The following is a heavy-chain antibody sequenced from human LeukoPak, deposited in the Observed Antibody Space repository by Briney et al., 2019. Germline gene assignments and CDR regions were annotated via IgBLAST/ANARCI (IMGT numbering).Heavy chain of an antibody. CDR1: GYTFTSYY. D-gene: IGHD2-2*01. CDR3: ARDSGIVVVPAAMSFDY. V-gene: IGHV1-46*01. Sequence: ASVEVSCKASGYTFTSYYMHWVRQAPGQGLEWMGIINPSGGSTSYAQKFQGRVTMTRDTSTSTVYMELSSLRSEDTAVYYCARDSGIVVVPAAMSFDYWGQGTLVTVSS. J-gene: IGHJ4*02. CDR2: INPSGGST.